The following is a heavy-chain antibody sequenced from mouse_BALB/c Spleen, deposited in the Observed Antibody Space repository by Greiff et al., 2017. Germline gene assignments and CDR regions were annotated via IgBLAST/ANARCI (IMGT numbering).Heavy chain of an antibody. CDR1: GFTFSSFG. CDR2: ISSGSSTI. Sequence: EVNVVESGGGLVQPGGSRKLSCAASGFTFSSFGMHWVRQAPEKGLEWVAYISSGSSTIYYADTVKGRFTISRDNPKNTLFLQMTSLRSEDTAMYYCARCYYGSSSYAMDYWGQGTSVTVSS. CDR3: ARCYYGSSSYAMDY. J-gene: IGHJ4*01. V-gene: IGHV5-17*02. D-gene: IGHD1-1*01.